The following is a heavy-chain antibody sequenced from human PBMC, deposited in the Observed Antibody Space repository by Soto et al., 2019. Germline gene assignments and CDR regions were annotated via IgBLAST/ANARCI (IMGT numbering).Heavy chain of an antibody. CDR2: ISSSSSYI. Sequence: GGSLRLSCAASGFTFSSYSMNWVRQAPGKGLEWVSSISSSSSYIYYADSVKGRFTISRDNAKNSLYLQMNSLRAEDTAVYYCARESRRYMTTVGYWGQGTLVTVSS. J-gene: IGHJ4*02. CDR1: GFTFSSYS. D-gene: IGHD4-4*01. V-gene: IGHV3-21*01. CDR3: ARESRRYMTTVGY.